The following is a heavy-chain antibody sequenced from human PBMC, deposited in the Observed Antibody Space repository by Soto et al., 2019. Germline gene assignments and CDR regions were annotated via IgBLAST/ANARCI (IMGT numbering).Heavy chain of an antibody. CDR1: GFSFSDSG. J-gene: IGHJ3*01. CDR3: SKSVRYCLGSSCSPEAFDV. CDR2: ISYDGSNT. D-gene: IGHD2-15*01. Sequence: QVHLVESGGGVVQPGMSLRLSCVASGFSFSDSGMHWVRQAPGKGLEWVAAISYDGSNTYYPDSVNYLFTISRDNSNNNLYRQFNSLRAEDKAVYYCSKSVRYCLGSSCSPEAFDVWGEGTVVSVSS. V-gene: IGHV3-30*18.